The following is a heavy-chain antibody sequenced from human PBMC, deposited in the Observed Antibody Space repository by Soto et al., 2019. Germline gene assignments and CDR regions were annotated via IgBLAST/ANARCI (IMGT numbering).Heavy chain of an antibody. D-gene: IGHD3-10*01. CDR2: INHSGST. J-gene: IGHJ4*02. CDR1: GGSFSGYY. Sequence: PSETLSLTCAVYGGSFSGYYWSWIRQPPGNGLEWIGEINHSGSTNYNPSLKSRVTISVDTSKNQFSLKLSSVTAADTAVYYCARVLYLPRITMVRGAFDYWGQATLVTVSS. V-gene: IGHV4-34*01. CDR3: ARVLYLPRITMVRGAFDY.